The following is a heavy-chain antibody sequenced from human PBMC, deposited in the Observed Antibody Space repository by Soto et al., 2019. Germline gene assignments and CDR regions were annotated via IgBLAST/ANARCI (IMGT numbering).Heavy chain of an antibody. D-gene: IGHD1-26*01. V-gene: IGHV3-53*04. CDR1: GFTVSSNY. CDR2: IYSGGST. J-gene: IGHJ4*02. CDR3: ARGATSGTLNFDY. Sequence: GGSLRLSCAASGFTVSSNYMSWVRQAPGKGLEWVSVIYSGGSTYYADSVKGRFTISRHNSKNTLYLQMNSLRAEDTAVYYCARGATSGTLNFDYWGQGTLVTVSS.